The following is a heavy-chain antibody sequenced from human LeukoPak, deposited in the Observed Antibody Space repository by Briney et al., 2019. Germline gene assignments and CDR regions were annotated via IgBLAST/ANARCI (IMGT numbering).Heavy chain of an antibody. CDR1: GFTFSSYA. Sequence: GGSLRLSCAASGFTFSSYAMSWVRQAPGKGLEWVSAISGSGGSTYYAGSVKGRFTISRDNSKNTLYLQMNSLRAEDTAVYYCAKEGTIFGVVIPFFDYWGQGTLVTVSS. CDR2: ISGSGGST. CDR3: AKEGTIFGVVIPFFDY. D-gene: IGHD3-3*01. V-gene: IGHV3-23*01. J-gene: IGHJ4*02.